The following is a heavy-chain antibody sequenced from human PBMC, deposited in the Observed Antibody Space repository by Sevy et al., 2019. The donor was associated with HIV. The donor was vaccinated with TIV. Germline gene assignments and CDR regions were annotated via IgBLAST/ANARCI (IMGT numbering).Heavy chain of an antibody. CDR1: GFTFSTSA. Sequence: GSLRLSCAASGFTFSTSAMHWVRQAPGKGLEWVAVISSDGSNKYHADSVKGRFTISRDNSKNTLYLQMNSLRPEDTAVYYCAREGDDLAFDYWGQGTLVTVSS. D-gene: IGHD3-16*01. CDR2: ISSDGSNK. CDR3: AREGDDLAFDY. V-gene: IGHV3-30-3*01. J-gene: IGHJ4*02.